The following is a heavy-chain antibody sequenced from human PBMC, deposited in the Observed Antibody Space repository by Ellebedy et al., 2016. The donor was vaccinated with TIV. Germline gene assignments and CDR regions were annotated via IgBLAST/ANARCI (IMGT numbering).Heavy chain of an antibody. CDR1: GLIPNLYG. V-gene: IGHV3-30*02. CDR3: AKDRLTGSGNSDGFDI. J-gene: IGHJ3*02. Sequence: GESLKISXTASGLIPNLYGLHWVRQAPGRGLERVALIPFHGSGKYYADSVKGRFTISRDNSKNTLYLQVHSLRTEDTAVYYCAKDRLTGSGNSDGFDIWGQGTMVTVSS. D-gene: IGHD1-26*01. CDR2: IPFHGSGK.